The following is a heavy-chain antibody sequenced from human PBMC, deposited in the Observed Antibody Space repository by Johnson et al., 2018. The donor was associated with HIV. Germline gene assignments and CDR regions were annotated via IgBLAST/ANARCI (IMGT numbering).Heavy chain of an antibody. CDR2: IKEDGTEK. J-gene: IGHJ3*01. D-gene: IGHD5-18*01. V-gene: IGHV3-7*05. CDR3: VRQYELYGYAFDL. CDR1: GFTFSSYA. Sequence: VQLVESGGGVVQPGRSLRLSCAASGFTFSSYAMHWVRQAPGERLEWVANIKEDGTEKYYVDSVKGRFTVSRDNAKNSLYLQMNDLRAEDTAVYYCVRQYELYGYAFDLWGQGTVVTVSS.